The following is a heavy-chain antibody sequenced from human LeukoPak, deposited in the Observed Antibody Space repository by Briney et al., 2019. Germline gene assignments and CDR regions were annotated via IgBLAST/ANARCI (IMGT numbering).Heavy chain of an antibody. V-gene: IGHV4-4*09. Sequence: PGGSLRLSCAASGFTFDDYAMHWVRQAPGKGLEWIGRIYSSGSTNYNSSLKSRVTISGDTSRNQFSLRLTSVTAADTAVYYCARSGGKWEPNGYWGQGTLVTVSS. D-gene: IGHD1-26*01. CDR3: ARSGGKWEPNGY. CDR1: GFTFDDYA. J-gene: IGHJ4*02. CDR2: IYSSGST.